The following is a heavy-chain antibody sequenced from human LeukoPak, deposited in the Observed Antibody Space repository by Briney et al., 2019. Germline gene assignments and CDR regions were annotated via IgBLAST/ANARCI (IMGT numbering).Heavy chain of an antibody. CDR1: GGSISSSSSY. D-gene: IGHD3-22*01. CDR3: ARHYYDSSGLAYYFDY. J-gene: IGHJ4*02. CDR2: VRYSGKT. Sequence: SETLSLTCTVSGGSISSSSSYWGWIRQPPWKGLEWIGSVRYSGKTYYNPSLKSRVTMSLDTSKNQFSLRLTSVTAADTAVYSCARHYYDSSGLAYYFDYWGQGTLVTVSS. V-gene: IGHV4-39*01.